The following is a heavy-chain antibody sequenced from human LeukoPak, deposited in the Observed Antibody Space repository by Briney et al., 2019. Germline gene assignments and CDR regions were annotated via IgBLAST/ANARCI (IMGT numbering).Heavy chain of an antibody. CDR2: INSSGGST. CDR3: TSRDYGGNSDFDY. Sequence: PGGTLRLSCAASGFTFSSYAMNWVRQAPGKGLEWVSSINSSGGSTYYADSVKGRFTISRDNSKNTLYLQMNSLRAEDTAVYYCTSRDYGGNSDFDYWGQGTLVTVSS. J-gene: IGHJ4*02. CDR1: GFTFSSYA. V-gene: IGHV3-23*01. D-gene: IGHD4-23*01.